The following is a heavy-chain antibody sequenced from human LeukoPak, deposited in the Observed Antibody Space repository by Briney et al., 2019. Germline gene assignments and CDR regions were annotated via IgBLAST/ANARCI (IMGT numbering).Heavy chain of an antibody. Sequence: GGSLRLSCAASGFTFDDYGMSWVRQAPGKGLEWVSFIYWNGGNINCADSVKGRFTISRDNAKNSLHLQMNSLRAEDTALYYCARVASNFGVVNGEFDYWGQGTLVSVSS. CDR2: IYWNGGNI. D-gene: IGHD3-3*01. V-gene: IGHV3-20*04. CDR1: GFTFDDYG. J-gene: IGHJ4*02. CDR3: ARVASNFGVVNGEFDY.